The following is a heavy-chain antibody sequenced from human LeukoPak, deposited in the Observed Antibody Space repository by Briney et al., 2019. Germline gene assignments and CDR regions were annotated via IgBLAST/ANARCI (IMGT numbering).Heavy chain of an antibody. CDR1: GYTFNNYG. Sequence: SVKVSCKASGYTFNNYGITWVRQAPGHGLECMGGIIPIFGTANYAQKFQGRVTITADESTSTAYMELSSLRSEDTAVYYCARAQGGYYYDSSGYFDYWGQGTLVTVSS. CDR2: IIPIFGTA. J-gene: IGHJ4*02. V-gene: IGHV1-69*13. D-gene: IGHD3-22*01. CDR3: ARAQGGYYYDSSGYFDY.